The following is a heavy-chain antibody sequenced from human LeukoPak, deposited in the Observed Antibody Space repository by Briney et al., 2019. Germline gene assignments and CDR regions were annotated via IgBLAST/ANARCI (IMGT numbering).Heavy chain of an antibody. V-gene: IGHV1-2*02. CDR3: ARGPMISPGGVDY. D-gene: IGHD3-22*01. J-gene: IGHJ4*02. CDR2: INPNSGGT. CDR1: GYTFTSYD. Sequence: ASVKVSCKASGYTFTSYDINWVRQATGQGLEWMGWINPNSGGTNYAQKFQGRVTMTRDTSISTAYMELSRLRSDDTAVYYCARGPMISPGGVDYWGQGTLVTVSS.